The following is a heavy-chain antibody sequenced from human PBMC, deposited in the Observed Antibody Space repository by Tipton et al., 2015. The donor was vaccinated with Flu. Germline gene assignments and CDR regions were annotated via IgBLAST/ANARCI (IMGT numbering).Heavy chain of an antibody. Sequence: TLSLTCDISGGSISGYYWTWIRQPPGKALEWIAYIDYSGSTNYNPSLKSRVTTSLDTSKNQISLEVKSVTAADTAMYYCARVGSDRGRLDLWGQGTLVTVSS. CDR1: GGSISGYY. J-gene: IGHJ5*02. V-gene: IGHV4-59*08. CDR3: ARVGSDRGRLDL. D-gene: IGHD1-26*01. CDR2: IDYSGST.